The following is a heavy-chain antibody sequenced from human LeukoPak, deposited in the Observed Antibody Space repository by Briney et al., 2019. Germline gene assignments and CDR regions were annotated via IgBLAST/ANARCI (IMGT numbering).Heavy chain of an antibody. V-gene: IGHV4-30-4*08. CDR1: GGSISSSSYY. CDR3: ARAHIIYGMDV. Sequence: TSETLSLTCAVSGGSISSSSYYWGWIRQPPGKGLEWIGYIYYSGSTYYNPSLKSRVTISVDTSKNQFSLKLSSVTAADTAVYYCARAHIIYGMDVWGQGTTVTVSS. J-gene: IGHJ6*02. CDR2: IYYSGST.